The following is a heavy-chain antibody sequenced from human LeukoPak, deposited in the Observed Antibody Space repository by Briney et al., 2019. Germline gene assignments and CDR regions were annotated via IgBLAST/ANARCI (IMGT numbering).Heavy chain of an antibody. V-gene: IGHV3-33*06. J-gene: IGHJ4*02. CDR3: ANTDYYSNYGY. D-gene: IGHD4-11*01. CDR1: GFTFSSYG. CDR2: IWYDGSNK. Sequence: GGSLRLSCAASGFTFSSYGMHWVRQAPGKGLEWVAVIWYDGSNKYYADSVKGRFTISRDNSKNTLYLQMNSLRAEDTAVYYCANTDYYSNYGYWGQGSLVTVSS.